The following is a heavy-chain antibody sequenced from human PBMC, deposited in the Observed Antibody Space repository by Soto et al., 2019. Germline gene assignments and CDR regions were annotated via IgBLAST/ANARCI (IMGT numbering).Heavy chain of an antibody. D-gene: IGHD5-12*01. Sequence: SETLSLTCTVSGCSISSYYWSWIRQPPGKGLEWIGYIYYSGSTNYNPSLKSRVTISVDTSKNQFSLKLSSVTAADTAVYYCARGANSGYDSYYFDYWGQGTLVTVSS. CDR2: IYYSGST. CDR1: GCSISSYY. V-gene: IGHV4-59*01. CDR3: ARGANSGYDSYYFDY. J-gene: IGHJ4*02.